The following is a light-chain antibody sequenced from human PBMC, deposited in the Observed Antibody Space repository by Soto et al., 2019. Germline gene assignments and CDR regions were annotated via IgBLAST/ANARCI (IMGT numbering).Light chain of an antibody. CDR2: DAS. CDR1: QSISSW. Sequence: DIQMTQSPSSLSASLGYSFTITFRASQSISSWLAWYQQKPGKAPKLLIYDASSLESGVPSRFSGSGSGTEFTLTISSLQPDDFATYYCQQLFDSPITFGQGTRLEI. V-gene: IGKV1-5*01. CDR3: QQLFDSPIT. J-gene: IGKJ5*01.